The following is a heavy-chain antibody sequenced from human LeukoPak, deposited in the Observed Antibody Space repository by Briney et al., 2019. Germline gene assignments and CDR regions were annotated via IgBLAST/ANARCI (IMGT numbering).Heavy chain of an antibody. CDR3: AKGSRDGYNSYYYYMDV. D-gene: IGHD5-24*01. Sequence: GGTLRLSCAASGFTFDDYAMNWVRQAPGKGLERVSLTSWDGGSAYYADSVKGRFTISRDNSKISLYMKMNSLRAEDTALYYCAKGSRDGYNSYYYYMDVWGKGTTVTVSS. CDR2: TSWDGGSA. V-gene: IGHV3-43D*03. J-gene: IGHJ6*03. CDR1: GFTFDDYA.